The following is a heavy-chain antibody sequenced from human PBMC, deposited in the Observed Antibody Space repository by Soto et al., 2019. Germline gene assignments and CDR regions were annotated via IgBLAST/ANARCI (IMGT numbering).Heavy chain of an antibody. Sequence: EVQLVESGGGLVKPGGALRLSCAASGFTFSNGWMSWVRQAPGKGLEWVGRIKSRTAGGTADYSAPVKGRFTISRDDSKATLYLQMNSLQTEDTAVYYCTTDYTQTFCDGGPCYSLQTKIHDSWGQGTLVTVSS. CDR3: TTDYTQTFCDGGPCYSLQTKIHDS. D-gene: IGHD2-21*01. CDR1: GFTFSNGW. V-gene: IGHV3-15*01. J-gene: IGHJ4*02. CDR2: IKSRTAGGTA.